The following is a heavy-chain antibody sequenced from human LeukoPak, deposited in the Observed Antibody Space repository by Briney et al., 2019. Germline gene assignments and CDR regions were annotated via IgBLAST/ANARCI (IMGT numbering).Heavy chain of an antibody. D-gene: IGHD2-8*01. V-gene: IGHV1-2*06. CDR2: INPNSGGT. CDR1: GYAFIGYY. J-gene: IGHJ4*02. CDR3: ARSLLGVGNVPRLYDY. Sequence: GASVKVSCKAAGYAFIGYYIHWVRQAPGQGREWMGRINPNSGGTNYAQNFQARVTMTRDTSISTAYMELSSLTSDDTAVYYCARSLLGVGNVPRLYDYWGQGTLVTVSS.